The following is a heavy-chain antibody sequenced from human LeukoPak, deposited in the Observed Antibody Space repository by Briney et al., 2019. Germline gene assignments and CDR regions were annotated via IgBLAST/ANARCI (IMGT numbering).Heavy chain of an antibody. CDR2: SIPIFLTA. J-gene: IGHJ4*02. CDR1: GGTFSSYA. Sequence: SXXVSCKASGGTFSSYAISWVRQAPGQVLDLIARSIPIFLTANYAHKFQGRLTITTDESTSTAYMELSSLRSEDTAVYYCARGNGPPDYWGQGTLVTVSS. D-gene: IGHD2-8*01. CDR3: ARGNGPPDY. V-gene: IGHV1-69*05.